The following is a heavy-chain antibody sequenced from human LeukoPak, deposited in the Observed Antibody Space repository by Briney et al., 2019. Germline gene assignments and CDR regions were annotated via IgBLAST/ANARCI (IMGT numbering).Heavy chain of an antibody. D-gene: IGHD6-19*01. J-gene: IGHJ6*02. CDR3: ANPDPYNSGGDYYYYGIVV. CDR2: ISGSGGRT. Sequence: PGGSLRLSCAASGFTFSTYAMSWVRQAPGKGLEWVSGISGSGGRTYYADSVKGRFIISRDNSKSTVYLQMNGLRVEDTAVYYCANPDPYNSGGDYYYYGIVVWGQGTTVTVSS. V-gene: IGHV3-23*01. CDR1: GFTFSTYA.